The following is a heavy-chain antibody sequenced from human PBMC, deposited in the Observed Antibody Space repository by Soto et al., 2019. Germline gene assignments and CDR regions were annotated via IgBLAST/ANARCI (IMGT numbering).Heavy chain of an antibody. CDR3: ARVSARGLDY. J-gene: IGHJ4*02. D-gene: IGHD3-10*01. V-gene: IGHV4-59*01. CDR1: GGSISSYY. CDR2: IYYSGST. Sequence: SETLSLTCTVSGGSISSYYWSWIRQPPGKGLEWIGYIYYSGSTNYNPSLKSRVTISVDTSKNQFSLKLSSVTAADTAVYYCARVSARGLDYWGQGTLGTVSS.